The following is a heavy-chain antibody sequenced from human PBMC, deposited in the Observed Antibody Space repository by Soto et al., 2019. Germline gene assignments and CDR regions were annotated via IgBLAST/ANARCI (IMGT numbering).Heavy chain of an antibody. Sequence: PMGSLRLSCAASVVTFTRYSMNCVRHAPGKGLEWVSSISSTTHYIYYADSMRGRFTISRDNAKNAVYLEMNSLRAEDTAVYSCARESEDTNSTFECWGQGTLVNVSS. CDR1: VVTFTRYS. V-gene: IGHV3-21*06. CDR2: ISSTTHYI. CDR3: ARESEDTNSTFEC. D-gene: IGHD1-1*01. J-gene: IGHJ4*02.